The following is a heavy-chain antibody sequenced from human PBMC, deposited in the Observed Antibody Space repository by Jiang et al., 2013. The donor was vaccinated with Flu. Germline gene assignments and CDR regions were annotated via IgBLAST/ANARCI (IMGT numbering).Heavy chain of an antibody. V-gene: IGHV4-39*01. J-gene: IGHJ4*02. CDR3: ARHLFWSGYLDPYYFDY. Sequence: LLKPSETLSLTCTVSGGSISSSSYYWGWIRQPPGKGLEWIGSIYYSGSTYYNPSLKSRVTISVDTSKNQFSLKLNSVTAADTAAYYCARHLFWSGYLDPYYFDYWGQGTLVTVSS. CDR1: GGSISSSSYY. D-gene: IGHD3-3*01. CDR2: IYYSGST.